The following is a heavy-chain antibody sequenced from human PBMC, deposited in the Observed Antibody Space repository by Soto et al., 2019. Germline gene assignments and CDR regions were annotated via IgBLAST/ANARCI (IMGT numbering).Heavy chain of an antibody. V-gene: IGHV1-69*01. D-gene: IGHD6-6*01. CDR1: GGTFSSYA. CDR2: IIPIFGTA. J-gene: IGHJ6*02. Sequence: QVQLVQSGAEVKKPGSSVKVSCKASGGTFSSYAISWVRQAPGQGLEWMGGIIPIFGTANYAQKFQGRVTITADESTSTAYVELSSLRSEDTAVYYCARTSSSSLSDYYYYGMDVWGQGTTVTVSS. CDR3: ARTSSSSLSDYYYYGMDV.